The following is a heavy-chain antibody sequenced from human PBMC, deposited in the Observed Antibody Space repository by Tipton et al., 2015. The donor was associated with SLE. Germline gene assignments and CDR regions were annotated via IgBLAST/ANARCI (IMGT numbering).Heavy chain of an antibody. Sequence: TLSLTCAVYGGSFSGYYWSWLRQPPGKGLEWIGYIYYSGSTIYNSSLKSRVTISIDTSKDQFSLRLTSVTAADTAVYYCAREEGSGGGILDYWGQGILVTVSS. J-gene: IGHJ4*02. V-gene: IGHV4-34*01. D-gene: IGHD2-15*01. CDR1: GGSFSGYY. CDR3: AREEGSGGGILDY. CDR2: IYYSGST.